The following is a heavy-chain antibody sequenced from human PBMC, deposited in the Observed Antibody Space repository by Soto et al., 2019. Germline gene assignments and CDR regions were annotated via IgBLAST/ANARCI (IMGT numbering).Heavy chain of an antibody. CDR2: VDPSDSYT. D-gene: IGHD4-4*01. Sequence: LGESLKISCKGSGYSFTSYWISWVRQMPGKGLEWMGRVDPSDSYTNYSPSFQGHVTISADKSISTAYLQWSSLKASDTAMYYCARTLTVTYGMHVRCQGTTVTVSS. CDR1: GYSFTSYW. V-gene: IGHV5-10-1*01. CDR3: ARTLTVTYGMHV. J-gene: IGHJ6*02.